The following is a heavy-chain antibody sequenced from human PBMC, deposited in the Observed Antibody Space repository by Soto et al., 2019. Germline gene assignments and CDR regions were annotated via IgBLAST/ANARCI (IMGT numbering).Heavy chain of an antibody. CDR2: ISWDGGST. D-gene: IGHD5-18*01. CDR3: AKGRGYSYDPGVFDY. Sequence: PGGSLRLSCAASGFTFDDYTMHWVRQALGKGLEWVSLISWDGGSTYYADSVKGRFTISRDNSKNSLYLQMNSLRTEDTALYYCAKGRGYSYDPGVFDYWGQGTLVTGS. V-gene: IGHV3-43*01. CDR1: GFTFDDYT. J-gene: IGHJ4*02.